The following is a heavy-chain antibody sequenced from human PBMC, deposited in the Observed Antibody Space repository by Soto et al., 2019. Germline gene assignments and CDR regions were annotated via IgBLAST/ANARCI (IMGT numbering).Heavy chain of an antibody. J-gene: IGHJ4*02. Sequence: SETLSLTCTVSGGSVSSYYWSWIRQPPGKGLEWIGYIYDSESTSYNPSLKSRVTISVDTSKNQFSLKLSSVTAADTAVYYCARHGLGSGWLDFDYWGQGTLSPSPQ. V-gene: IGHV4-59*08. CDR1: GGSVSSYY. D-gene: IGHD3-22*01. CDR3: ARHGLGSGWLDFDY. CDR2: IYDSEST.